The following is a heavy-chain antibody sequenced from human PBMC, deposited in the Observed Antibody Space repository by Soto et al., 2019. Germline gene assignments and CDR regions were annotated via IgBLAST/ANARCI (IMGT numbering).Heavy chain of an antibody. J-gene: IGHJ3*01. D-gene: IGHD2-2*01. Sequence: QVQLQESGPGLVKPSETLSLTCTVSGASVSSNYWSWIRQPPGRGLEWIGYRYYIGSTDYNPSLKSRVNISIDTSKNQVYMTLTSVTAADTAVYYCARDPEGYCSGTQCYTERGAFDVWGQGTVVTVSS. CDR1: GASVSSNY. V-gene: IGHV4-59*02. CDR3: ARDPEGYCSGTQCYTERGAFDV. CDR2: RYYIGST.